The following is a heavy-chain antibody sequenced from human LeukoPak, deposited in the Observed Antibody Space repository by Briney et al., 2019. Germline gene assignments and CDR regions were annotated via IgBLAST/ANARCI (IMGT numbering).Heavy chain of an antibody. CDR2: IIPIFGTA. J-gene: IGHJ3*02. CDR3: ARVTGSGSYTDAFDI. D-gene: IGHD3-10*01. V-gene: IGHV1-69*01. Sequence: ISWVRQAPGQGLEWMGGIIPIFGTANYAQKFQGRVTITADESTSTAYIELSSLRSEDTAVYYCARVTGSGSYTDAFDIWGQGTMVTVSS.